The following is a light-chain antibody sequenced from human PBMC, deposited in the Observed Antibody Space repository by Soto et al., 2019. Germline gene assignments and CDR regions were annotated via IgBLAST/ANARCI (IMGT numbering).Light chain of an antibody. CDR3: GTWDSSLSAGV. CDR2: ENN. CDR1: SSNIGSNY. J-gene: IGLJ2*01. V-gene: IGLV1-51*02. Sequence: QSALTQPPSVSAAPGQTVTISCSGSSSNIGSNYVSWYQQLPGTAPKLLIYENNKRPSGIPDRFSGSKSGTSATLGITGLQTGDEADYYCGTWDSSLSAGVFGGGTKLTVL.